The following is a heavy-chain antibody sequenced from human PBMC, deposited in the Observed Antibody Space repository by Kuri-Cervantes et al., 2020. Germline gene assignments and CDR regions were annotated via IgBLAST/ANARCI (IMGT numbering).Heavy chain of an antibody. V-gene: IGHV4-38-2*01. CDR2: IYHSGST. CDR3: ARPSGMYSSGYDWFDP. Sequence: SETLSLTCAVSGYSISSGYYWGWIRQPPGKGLEWIGSIYHSGSTYYNPSLKSRVTISVDTSKNQFSLKPSSVTAADTAVYYCARPSGMYSSGYDWFDPWGQGTLVTVSS. J-gene: IGHJ5*02. D-gene: IGHD3-22*01. CDR1: GYSISSGYY.